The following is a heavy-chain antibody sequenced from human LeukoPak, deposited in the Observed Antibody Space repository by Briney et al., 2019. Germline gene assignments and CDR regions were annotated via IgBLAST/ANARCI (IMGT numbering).Heavy chain of an antibody. V-gene: IGHV3-74*01. CDR2: INSDGSST. CDR1: GFTFSSYW. D-gene: IGHD2-15*01. CDR3: ARGTPTSNWFDP. Sequence: PGGSLRLSCAASGFTFSSYWMHWVRQAPGKGLVWVSRINSDGSSTSYADSAKGRFTISRDNAKSTLYLQMNSLRAEDTAVYYCARGTPTSNWFDPWGQGTLVTVSS. J-gene: IGHJ5*02.